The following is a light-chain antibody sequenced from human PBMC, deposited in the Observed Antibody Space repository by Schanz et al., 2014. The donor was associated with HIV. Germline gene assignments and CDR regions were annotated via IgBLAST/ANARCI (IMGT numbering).Light chain of an antibody. CDR2: DAA. V-gene: IGKV3-15*01. CDR1: QSISFN. J-gene: IGKJ2*01. Sequence: TQSPATLSVSPGEGATLSCRASQSISFNLAWYQQKPGQAPTLLIYDAATRATGIPARFSGSRSGTYFTLTINGLQSEDFAVYYCQQYNIWPPYTFGQGTKLEIK. CDR3: QQYNIWPPYT.